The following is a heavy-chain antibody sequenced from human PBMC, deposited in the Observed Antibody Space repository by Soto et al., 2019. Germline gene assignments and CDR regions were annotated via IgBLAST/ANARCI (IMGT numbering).Heavy chain of an antibody. CDR3: ARVPTYSGSYRGLYYFDY. CDR2: INPNSGGT. D-gene: IGHD1-26*01. CDR1: GYTFTGYY. J-gene: IGHJ4*02. Sequence: ASVKVSCKASGYTFTGYYMHWVRQAPGQGLEWMGWINPNSGGTNYAQKFQGWVTMTRDTSISTAYMELSRLRSDDTAVYYCARVPTYSGSYRGLYYFDYWGQGTLVTVSS. V-gene: IGHV1-2*04.